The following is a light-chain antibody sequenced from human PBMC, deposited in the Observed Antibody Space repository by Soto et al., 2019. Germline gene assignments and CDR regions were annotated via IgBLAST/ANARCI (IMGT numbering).Light chain of an antibody. CDR3: QQYGSSPFT. Sequence: EIVLRQSPGTLSLSPGERATLSCRASQSVSSINLAWYQQKPGQAPRLLIYGASSRATGIPDRFSGSGSGTDFTLTISRLEPEDFAVYYCQQYGSSPFTFGPGTKVDIK. V-gene: IGKV3-20*01. CDR1: QSVSSIN. CDR2: GAS. J-gene: IGKJ3*01.